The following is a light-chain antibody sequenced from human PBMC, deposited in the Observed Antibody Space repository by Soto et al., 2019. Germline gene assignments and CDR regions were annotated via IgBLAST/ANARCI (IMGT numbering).Light chain of an antibody. J-gene: IGKJ5*01. CDR2: AAS. CDR3: QQLDTYP. Sequence: IQVTQSPSSLSASVGDRVTITCRASQGITSYLAWYQQKPGKAPKLLIYAASALQTGVSSRFSGSGSGTDFTLTVSSLQPEAFAPCYCQQLDTYPFGQGTRLEIK. V-gene: IGKV1-9*01. CDR1: QGITSY.